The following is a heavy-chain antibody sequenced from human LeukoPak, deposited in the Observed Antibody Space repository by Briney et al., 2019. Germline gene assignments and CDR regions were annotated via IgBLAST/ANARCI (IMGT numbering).Heavy chain of an antibody. J-gene: IGHJ5*02. CDR3: ARDEGIVVVPAAIRGEYNWFDP. D-gene: IGHD2-2*02. CDR2: IIPIFGTA. Sequence: SVKVSCKASGGTFSSYAISWVRQAPGQGLEWMGGIIPIFGTANYAQKFQGRVTITADKSTSTAYMELSSLRSEDTAVYYCARDEGIVVVPAAIRGEYNWFDPWGQGTLVTVSS. CDR1: GGTFSSYA. V-gene: IGHV1-69*06.